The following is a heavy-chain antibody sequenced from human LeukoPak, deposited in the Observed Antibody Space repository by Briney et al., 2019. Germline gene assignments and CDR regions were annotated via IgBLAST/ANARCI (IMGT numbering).Heavy chain of an antibody. CDR3: AANTHSGY. D-gene: IGHD1-26*01. CDR1: GFTFSSSW. Sequence: GGSLRLSCAASGFTFSSSWMKWVRQAPGKGLESVAVIKEDGSEKHYVDSVRGRFAISRDNAKNSLYLQMNNVRAEDTAVYFCAANTHSGYWGQGALVTVSS. J-gene: IGHJ4*02. V-gene: IGHV3-7*05. CDR2: IKEDGSEK.